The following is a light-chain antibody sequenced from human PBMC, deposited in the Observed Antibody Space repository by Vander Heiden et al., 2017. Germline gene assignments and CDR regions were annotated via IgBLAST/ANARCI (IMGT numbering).Light chain of an antibody. CDR3: QTWGTGIHDV. V-gene: IGLV4-69*01. CDR2: VNRDGSH. J-gene: IGLJ3*02. Sequence: LTLALSRGRRSYASAWQQQQQEKGPRYLMKVNRDGSHAKGDGIPERVSGCSSGAERYLTISSIQSEDEADDYCQTWGTGIHDVFGGGTKLTVL. CDR1: RGRRSYA.